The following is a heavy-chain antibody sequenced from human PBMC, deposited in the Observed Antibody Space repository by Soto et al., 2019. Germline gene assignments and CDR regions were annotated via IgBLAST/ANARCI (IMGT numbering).Heavy chain of an antibody. CDR2: TYYRSKWYN. Sequence: PSQTLSLTCAISGVSVSSNSAAWNWIRQSPSRGLEWLGRTYYRSKWYNDYAVSVKSRITINPDTSKNQFSLQLNSVTPEDTAVYYCARDQFLEWRIIRYLGMDVWGQGTTVTVPS. V-gene: IGHV6-1*01. D-gene: IGHD3-3*01. J-gene: IGHJ6*02. CDR3: ARDQFLEWRIIRYLGMDV. CDR1: GVSVSSNSAA.